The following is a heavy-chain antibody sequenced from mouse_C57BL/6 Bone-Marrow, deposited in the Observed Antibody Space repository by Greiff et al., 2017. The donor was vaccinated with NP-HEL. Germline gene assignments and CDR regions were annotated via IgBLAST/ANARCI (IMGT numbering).Heavy chain of an antibody. D-gene: IGHD2-5*01. CDR2: ILPGSGST. CDR3: ARWRSNRYYAMDY. Sequence: QVQLQQSGAELMKPGASVKLSCKATGYTFTGYWIEWVKQRPGHGLEWIGEILPGSGSTNYNEKFKGQVTLTADTSSNTAYMQLSSLTTEDSAIYYCARWRSNRYYAMDYWGQGTSVTVSS. CDR1: GYTFTGYW. V-gene: IGHV1-9*01. J-gene: IGHJ4*01.